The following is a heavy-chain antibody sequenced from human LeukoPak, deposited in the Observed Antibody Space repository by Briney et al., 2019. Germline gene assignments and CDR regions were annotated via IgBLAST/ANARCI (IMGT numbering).Heavy chain of an antibody. D-gene: IGHD1-26*01. CDR3: ARSQSGGYMDV. CDR1: GFTFSSYA. Sequence: GGSLRLSCAASGFTFSSYAMHWVRQAPGKGLEWVAVISYDGSNKYYADSVKGRFTISRDNSKNTLYLQMNSLRAEDTAVYYCARSQSGGYMDVWGKGTTVTVSS. J-gene: IGHJ6*03. V-gene: IGHV3-30*04. CDR2: ISYDGSNK.